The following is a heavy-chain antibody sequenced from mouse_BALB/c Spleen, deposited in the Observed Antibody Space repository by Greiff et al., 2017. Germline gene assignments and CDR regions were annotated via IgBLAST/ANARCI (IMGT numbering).Heavy chain of an antibody. J-gene: IGHJ4*01. V-gene: IGHV5-17*02. CDR2: ISSGSSTI. Sequence: DVMLVESGGGLVQPGGSRKLSCAASGFTFSSFGMHWVRQAPEKGLEWVAYISSGSSTIYYADTVKGRFTISRDNPKNTLFLQMTSLRSEDTAMYYCARSGAYYGKGDAMDYWGQGTSVTVSS. CDR3: ARSGAYYGKGDAMDY. D-gene: IGHD2-10*01. CDR1: GFTFSSFG.